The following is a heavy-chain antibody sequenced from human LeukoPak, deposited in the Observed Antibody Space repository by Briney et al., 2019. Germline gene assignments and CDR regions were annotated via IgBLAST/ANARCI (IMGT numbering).Heavy chain of an antibody. V-gene: IGHV4-31*03. J-gene: IGHJ5*02. CDR3: ARDKGLLWFGEKPAIYP. D-gene: IGHD3-10*01. Sequence: NPSQTLSLTCTVSGGSISSGGYYRSWIRQHPGKGLEWIGYIYYSGSTYYNPSLKSRVTISVDTSKNQFSLKLSSVTAADTAVYYCARDKGLLWFGEKPAIYPWGQGTLVTVSS. CDR1: GGSISSGGYY. CDR2: IYYSGST.